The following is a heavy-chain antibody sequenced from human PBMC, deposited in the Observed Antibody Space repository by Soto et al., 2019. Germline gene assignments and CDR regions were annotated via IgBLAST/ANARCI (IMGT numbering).Heavy chain of an antibody. J-gene: IGHJ4*02. CDR2: VSASGLNT. Sequence: GGSLRLACASSGFTFSTYAMAWFLQATGKGLEWVSGVSASGLNTDYADPVKGRFYISRDNSKNTVSLHMNSLRAEDTAFYYCAEERARRTSVYFFEFWGQGTPVTVSS. D-gene: IGHD2-8*01. V-gene: IGHV3-23*01. CDR1: GFTFSTYA. CDR3: AEERARRTSVYFFEF.